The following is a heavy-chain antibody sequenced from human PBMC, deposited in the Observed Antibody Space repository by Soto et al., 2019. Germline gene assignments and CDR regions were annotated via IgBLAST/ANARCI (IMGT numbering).Heavy chain of an antibody. Sequence: GASVKDSCKACGYTFNSDDIKLVRQATGQGLEWMGWMNPNSGNTGYAQKFQGRVTMTRNTSISTAYMELSRLRSEDTAVYYCARVTVRREFGYYYYGMDVWGQGTTVTVSS. V-gene: IGHV1-8*01. J-gene: IGHJ6*01. D-gene: IGHD3-16*01. CDR2: MNPNSGNT. CDR1: GYTFNSDD. CDR3: ARVTVRREFGYYYYGMDV.